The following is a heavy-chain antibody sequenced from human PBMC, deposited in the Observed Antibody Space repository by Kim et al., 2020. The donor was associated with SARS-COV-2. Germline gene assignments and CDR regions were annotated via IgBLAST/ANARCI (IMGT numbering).Heavy chain of an antibody. Sequence: SETLSLTCAVYGGSFSGYYWSWIRQPPGKGLEWIGEINHSGSTNYNPSLKSRVTISVDTSKNQFSLKLSSVTAADTAVYYCARGVVRGYYYYGMDVWGQGTTVTVSS. D-gene: IGHD3-10*01. CDR1: GGSFSGYY. J-gene: IGHJ6*02. V-gene: IGHV4-34*01. CDR3: ARGVVRGYYYYGMDV. CDR2: INHSGST.